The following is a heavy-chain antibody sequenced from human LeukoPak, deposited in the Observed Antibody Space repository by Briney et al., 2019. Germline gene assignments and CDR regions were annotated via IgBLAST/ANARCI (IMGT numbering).Heavy chain of an antibody. CDR3: ARGRRFGELAPLGY. V-gene: IGHV4-34*01. Sequence: PSETLSLTCAVYGGSFSGYYWSSIRQPPGKGLEWIGEINHSGSTNYNPSLKSRVTISVDTSKNQFSLKLSSVTAADTAVYYCARGRRFGELAPLGYWGQGTLVTVSS. D-gene: IGHD3-10*01. J-gene: IGHJ4*02. CDR2: INHSGST. CDR1: GGSFSGYY.